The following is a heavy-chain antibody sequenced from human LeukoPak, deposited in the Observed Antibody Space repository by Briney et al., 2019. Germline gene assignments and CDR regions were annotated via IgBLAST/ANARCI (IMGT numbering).Heavy chain of an antibody. CDR1: GGSFSGYY. V-gene: IGHV4-34*01. CDR2: INHSGST. Sequence: SETLSLTCAVYGGSFSGYYWSWIRQPPGKGLEWIGEINHSGSTNYNPSLKSRVTISVDTSKNQFSLKLSSVTAADTAVYYCASRRRTAAAGTDYWGQGTLVTVSS. D-gene: IGHD6-13*01. J-gene: IGHJ4*02. CDR3: ASRRRTAAAGTDY.